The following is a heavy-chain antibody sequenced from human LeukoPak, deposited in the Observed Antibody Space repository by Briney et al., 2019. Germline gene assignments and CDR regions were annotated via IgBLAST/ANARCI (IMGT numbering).Heavy chain of an antibody. D-gene: IGHD5-12*01. V-gene: IGHV1-69*06. J-gene: IGHJ3*02. CDR3: ARDGSGYDRGAFDI. Sequence: GASVKVSCKASGCTFSSYAISWVRQAPGQGLEWMGGIIPIFGTANYAHKFQGRGTITADKSTSTAYMELSSQRSEDTGVYYCARDGSGYDRGAFDIWGQGTMVTVSS. CDR1: GCTFSSYA. CDR2: IIPIFGTA.